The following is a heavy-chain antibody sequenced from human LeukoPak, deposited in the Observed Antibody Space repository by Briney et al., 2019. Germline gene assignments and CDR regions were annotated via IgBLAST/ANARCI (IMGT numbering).Heavy chain of an antibody. V-gene: IGHV3-30-3*01. CDR1: GFTFNIYT. CDR3: ASFSGSYYVQDY. Sequence: QPGGSLRLSRATSGFTFNIYTMTWVRQAPGKGLEWVAVISYDGSNKYYADSVKGRFTISRDNSKNTLYLQMNSLRAEDTAVYYCASFSGSYYVQDYWGQGTLVTVSS. CDR2: ISYDGSNK. J-gene: IGHJ4*02. D-gene: IGHD1-26*01.